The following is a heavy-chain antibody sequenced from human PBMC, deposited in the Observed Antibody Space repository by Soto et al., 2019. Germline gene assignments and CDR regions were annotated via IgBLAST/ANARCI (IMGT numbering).Heavy chain of an antibody. CDR1: GFTFSSYG. Sequence: GGSLRLSCAASGFTFSSYGMHWVRRAPGKGLEWAAVIWYDGSNKYYADSVKGRFTISRDNSKNTLYLQMNSLRAEDTAVYYCARDKSVGYYDFWSGYYEPLDYWGQGTLVTVSS. V-gene: IGHV3-33*01. CDR2: IWYDGSNK. CDR3: ARDKSVGYYDFWSGYYEPLDY. D-gene: IGHD3-3*01. J-gene: IGHJ4*02.